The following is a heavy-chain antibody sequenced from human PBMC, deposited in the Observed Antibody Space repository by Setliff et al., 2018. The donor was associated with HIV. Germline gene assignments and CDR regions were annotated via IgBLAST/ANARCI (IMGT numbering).Heavy chain of an antibody. CDR3: VRRAGRHRLLRSGVAGTLDS. CDR1: GGSFNDYY. CDR2: INPGVST. J-gene: IGHJ4*02. D-gene: IGHD6-19*01. V-gene: IGHV4-34*01. Sequence: SETLSLTCAVYGGSFNDYYWTWIRQPPGKGLEWIGDINPGVSTNSNPSFKSRVSISVDTSRRQFSLQLRSVTAADTAIYYCVRRAGRHRLLRSGVAGTLDSWGQGTLVTVSS.